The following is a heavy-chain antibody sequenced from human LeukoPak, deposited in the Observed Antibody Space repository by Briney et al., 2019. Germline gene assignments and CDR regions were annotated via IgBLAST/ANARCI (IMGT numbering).Heavy chain of an antibody. CDR3: VREDTPATANY. V-gene: IGHV3-23*01. CDR1: GFTFSSYA. CDR2: VSSNGAKT. J-gene: IGHJ4*02. D-gene: IGHD2-21*02. Sequence: GGSLRLSCAASGFTFSSYAITWVRQAPGKGLEWVSAVSSNGAKTYYADSVKGRFTISRDNSKDTLFLQMHSLRPGDTAVYYCVREDTPATANYWGQGTLVTISS.